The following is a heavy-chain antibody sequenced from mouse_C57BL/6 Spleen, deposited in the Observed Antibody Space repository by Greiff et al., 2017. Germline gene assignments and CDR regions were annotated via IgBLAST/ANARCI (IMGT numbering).Heavy chain of an antibody. CDR3: ARDQLRLRFAY. D-gene: IGHD3-2*02. J-gene: IGHJ3*01. CDR2: ICPGSGST. Sequence: QVQLQQPGAELVKPGASVKMSCKASGYTFTSYWITWVKQRPGQGLEWIGDICPGSGSTNYNEKFKSKATLTVDTSSSAAYMQLSSLTSEDSAVYYCARDQLRLRFAYWGQGTLVTVSA. CDR1: GYTFTSYW. V-gene: IGHV1-55*01.